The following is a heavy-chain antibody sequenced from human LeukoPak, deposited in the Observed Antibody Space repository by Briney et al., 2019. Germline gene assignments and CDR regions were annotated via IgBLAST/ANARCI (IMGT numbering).Heavy chain of an antibody. CDR3: ARGRIFDWLLDY. CDR2: INPNSGGT. V-gene: IGHV1-2*02. CDR1: GYTFTGYY. D-gene: IGHD3-9*01. Sequence: ASVKVSCKASGYTFTGYYMHWVRQAPGQGLEWMGWINPNSGGTNYAQKFQGGVTMTRDTSISTAYMELSRLRSDDTAVYYCARGRIFDWLLDYWGQGTLVTVSS. J-gene: IGHJ4*02.